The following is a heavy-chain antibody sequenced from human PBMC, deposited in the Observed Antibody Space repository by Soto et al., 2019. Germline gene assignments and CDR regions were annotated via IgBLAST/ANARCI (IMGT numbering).Heavy chain of an antibody. D-gene: IGHD6-6*01. V-gene: IGHV3-7*01. Sequence: GGSLRLSCAASGFTFSSYWMSWVRQAPGKGLEWVANIKQDGTEKYYVDSVKGRFTISRDNAKNSLYLQMNSLRAEDTAVYYCARDPEYSSSSGNWFDTWGQGTLVTVSS. CDR2: IKQDGTEK. CDR1: GFTFSSYW. J-gene: IGHJ5*02. CDR3: ARDPEYSSSSGNWFDT.